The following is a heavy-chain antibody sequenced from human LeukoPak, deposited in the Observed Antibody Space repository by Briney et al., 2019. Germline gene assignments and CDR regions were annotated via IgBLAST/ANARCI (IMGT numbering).Heavy chain of an antibody. CDR2: IYSGGST. Sequence: GGSLRLFCAASGFTVSDNYMSWVRQAPGKGLEWVSVIYSGGSTYYADSVTGRFTISRDNSKSTPYRQMNSLRAEDTAVYYCARALSSRGWYYFDYWGQGTLVTVSS. D-gene: IGHD6-13*01. J-gene: IGHJ4*02. CDR3: ARALSSRGWYYFDY. CDR1: GFTVSDNY. V-gene: IGHV3-53*01.